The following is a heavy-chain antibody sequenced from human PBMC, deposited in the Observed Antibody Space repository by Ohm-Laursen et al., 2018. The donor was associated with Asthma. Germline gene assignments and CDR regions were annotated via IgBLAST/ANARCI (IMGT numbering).Heavy chain of an antibody. CDR1: GGSLSGYY. V-gene: IGHV4-34*01. J-gene: IGHJ4*02. D-gene: IGHD6-13*01. CDR3: ARHSAGPNY. CDR2: INHIGST. Sequence: TLSLTCAVSGGSLSGYYWTWIRQSPGKGLEWIGEINHIGSTNYNPPLRSRVTISVDTSKNQFSLKLTSVTAADTAVYYCARHSAGPNYWGLGALVTVSS.